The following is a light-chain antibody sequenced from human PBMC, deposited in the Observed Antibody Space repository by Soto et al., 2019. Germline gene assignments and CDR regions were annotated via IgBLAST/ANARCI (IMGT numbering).Light chain of an antibody. CDR3: QQYDSYSPYT. J-gene: IGKJ2*01. Sequence: DIQMSQSPSTLSASVGDRVTITCRASQSISSWLAWYQQKPGKAPKLLIYDASSLQSGVPSRFSCSGSGTEFTLTLSSLQPDDFATYYCQQYDSYSPYTFGQGTKRESK. CDR1: QSISSW. CDR2: DAS. V-gene: IGKV1-5*01.